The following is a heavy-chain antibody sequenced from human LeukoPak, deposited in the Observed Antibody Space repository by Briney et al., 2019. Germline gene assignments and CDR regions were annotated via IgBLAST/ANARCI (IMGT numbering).Heavy chain of an antibody. V-gene: IGHV5-51*01. CDR3: ARAATGYSSGWYDY. CDR1: GYSFPSYW. Sequence: GESLKISCKGSGYSFPSYWIGWVRQMPGKDLEWMGIIYPGNSDIRYSPSFQGQVTISADKSISTAYMELSRLRSDDTAVYYCARAATGYSSGWYDYWGQGTLVTVSS. CDR2: IYPGNSDI. J-gene: IGHJ4*02. D-gene: IGHD6-19*01.